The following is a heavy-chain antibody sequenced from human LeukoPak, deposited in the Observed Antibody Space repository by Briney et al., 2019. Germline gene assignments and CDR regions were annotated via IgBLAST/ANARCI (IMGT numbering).Heavy chain of an antibody. V-gene: IGHV4-34*01. J-gene: IGHJ4*02. CDR1: GGSLSGYY. CDR2: INHSGGT. CDR3: AIRFGRLEAGGTPFDS. Sequence: SETLSLTCGVYGGSLSGYYWSWIRQSPGKGLEWIGEINHSGGTYYSPSLKSRVTISADTSKKQFSLKLRSVTAADTALYYCAIRFGRLEAGGTPFDSWGQGTLVTVSS. D-gene: IGHD6-13*01.